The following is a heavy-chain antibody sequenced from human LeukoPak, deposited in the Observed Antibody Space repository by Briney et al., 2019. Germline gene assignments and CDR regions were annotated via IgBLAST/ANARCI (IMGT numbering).Heavy chain of an antibody. V-gene: IGHV1-2*02. CDR1: GYTFTGYY. CDR3: ARQWFGPYSDLQLMDV. J-gene: IGHJ6*03. Sequence: GASVKVSCKASGYTFTGYYMHWVRQAPGQGLEWMGWINPNSGGTNYAQKLQGRVTMTTDTSTSTAYMELRSLRSDDTAVYYCARQWFGPYSDLQLMDVWGKGTTVTISS. CDR2: INPNSGGT. D-gene: IGHD3-10*01.